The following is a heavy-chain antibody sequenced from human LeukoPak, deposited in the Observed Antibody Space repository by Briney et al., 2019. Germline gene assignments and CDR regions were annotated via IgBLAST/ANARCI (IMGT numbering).Heavy chain of an antibody. CDR3: ARDGARAYYFDY. CDR1: GFTFSSYA. CDR2: ISGSGGST. J-gene: IGHJ4*02. V-gene: IGHV3-23*01. Sequence: GGSLRLSCAASGFTFSSYAMSWVRQAPGKGLEWVSAISGSGGSTYYADSVKGRFTISRDNSKNTLYLQMNSLRAEDTAVYYCARDGARAYYFDYWGQGTLVTVSS.